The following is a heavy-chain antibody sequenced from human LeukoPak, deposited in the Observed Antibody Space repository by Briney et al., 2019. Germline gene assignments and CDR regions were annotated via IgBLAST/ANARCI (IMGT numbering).Heavy chain of an antibody. CDR3: ARDHTYDSSGFGWYFDL. J-gene: IGHJ2*01. D-gene: IGHD3-22*01. CDR1: GYTFTGYY. Sequence: ASVKVSCKASGYTFTGYYMHWVRQAPGQGLEWMGWINPNSGGTNYAQKFQGRVTMTRDTSISTAYMELSRLRSDDTAVYYCARDHTYDSSGFGWYFDLWGRGTLVTVSS. CDR2: INPNSGGT. V-gene: IGHV1-2*02.